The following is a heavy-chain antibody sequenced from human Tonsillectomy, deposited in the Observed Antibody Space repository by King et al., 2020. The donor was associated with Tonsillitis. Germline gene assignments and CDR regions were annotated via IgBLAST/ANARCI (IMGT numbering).Heavy chain of an antibody. CDR1: GFTFSSYA. J-gene: IGHJ4*02. CDR3: AKDLRGLGYCSSTSCSYFDY. V-gene: IGHV3-23*04. Sequence: VQLVESGGGLVQPGGSLRLSCAASGFTFSSYAMSWVRQAPGKGLEWVSAISNSGDSTYYADSVRGRFTISSDNSKNTLYLQMNSLRAEDTAVYYCAKDLRGLGYCSSTSCSYFDYWGQGTLVTVSS. CDR2: ISNSGDST. D-gene: IGHD2-2*01.